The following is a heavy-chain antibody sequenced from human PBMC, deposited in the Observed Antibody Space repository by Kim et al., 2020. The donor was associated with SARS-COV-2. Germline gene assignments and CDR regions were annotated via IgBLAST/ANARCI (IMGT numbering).Heavy chain of an antibody. D-gene: IGHD3-10*01. CDR1: GGSISSYY. J-gene: IGHJ6*02. CDR3: ARVVRGVKDVYYYYYGMDV. V-gene: IGHV4-59*13. Sequence: SETLSLTCTVSGGSISSYYWSWIRQPPGKGLEWIGYIYYSGSTNYNPSLKSRVTISVDTSKNQFSLKLSSVTTADTAVYYCARVVRGVKDVYYYYYGMDVWGQGTTVTVSS. CDR2: IYYSGST.